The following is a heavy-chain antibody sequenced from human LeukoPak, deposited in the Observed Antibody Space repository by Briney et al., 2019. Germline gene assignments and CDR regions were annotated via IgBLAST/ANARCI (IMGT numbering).Heavy chain of an antibody. Sequence: SGGSLRLSCAASGFTFSSYAMSWVRQAPGKGLEWVSAISGSGGSTYYADSVKGRFTISRDNSKNTLYLQMNSLRAEDTAVYYCAKLEFEAVAGTGKNPNWYFDLWGRGTLVTVSS. V-gene: IGHV3-23*01. D-gene: IGHD6-19*01. CDR3: AKLEFEAVAGTGKNPNWYFDL. CDR2: ISGSGGST. CDR1: GFTFSSYA. J-gene: IGHJ2*01.